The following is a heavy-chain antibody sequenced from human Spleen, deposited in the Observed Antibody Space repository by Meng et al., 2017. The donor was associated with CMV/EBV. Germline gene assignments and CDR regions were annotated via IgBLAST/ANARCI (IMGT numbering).Heavy chain of an antibody. V-gene: IGHV3-7*03. Sequence: GGSLRLSCAASGFTLSRYWMSWVRQAPGKGLEWVANINQDGSEKNYADSVKGRFTISRDNAKNSLYLQMSSLRPEDTALYYCAKDIRPGDGVDAYEDAFDVWGQGTTVTVSS. CDR3: AKDIRPGDGVDAYEDAFDV. CDR1: GFTLSRYW. J-gene: IGHJ3*01. CDR2: INQDGSEK. D-gene: IGHD3-16*01.